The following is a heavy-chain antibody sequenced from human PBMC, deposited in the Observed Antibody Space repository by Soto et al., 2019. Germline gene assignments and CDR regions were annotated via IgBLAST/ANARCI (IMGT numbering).Heavy chain of an antibody. D-gene: IGHD5-18*01. J-gene: IGHJ5*02. Sequence: SLTCTVSCGSVSSGDYYWSWIRQPPGKGLEWLGNIYYLGHTNCYPSLKSRVTVSLDTSKNLFSLRLTSVTAADTAVYYCARSPVDTAMIYALDPWGQGALVTDSA. CDR2: IYYLGHT. V-gene: IGHV4-61*08. CDR1: CGSVSSGDYY. CDR3: ARSPVDTAMIYALDP.